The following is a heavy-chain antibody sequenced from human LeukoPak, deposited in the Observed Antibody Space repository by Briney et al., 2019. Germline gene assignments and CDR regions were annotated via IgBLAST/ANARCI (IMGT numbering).Heavy chain of an antibody. J-gene: IGHJ4*02. V-gene: IGHV3-23*01. CDR1: GFTFSTYV. CDR2: ISGSGGST. Sequence: PGESLRLSCAASGFTFSTYVMSWIRQAPGKGLEWVSSISGSGGSTYYADSVKGRFTISRDNSKNTLYLQMKSLRAEDTAVYYCAKVPGGTSSLFDYWGQGNLVTVSS. CDR3: AKVPGGTSSLFDY. D-gene: IGHD6-6*01.